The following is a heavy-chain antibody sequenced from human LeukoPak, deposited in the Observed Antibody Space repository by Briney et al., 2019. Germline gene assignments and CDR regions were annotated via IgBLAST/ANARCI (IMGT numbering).Heavy chain of an antibody. CDR2: INHSGYT. D-gene: IGHD4-17*01. CDR3: TRMNTGHDY. CDR1: GVYFNDYY. J-gene: IGHJ4*02. V-gene: IGHV4-34*01. Sequence: SETLSLTCAVSGVYFNDYYWSWVRQTPGKGVEWSGEINHSGYTNDSPSLKSRVTLSIDTSRKQFSLNLRSVPVADTGIYYCTRMNTGHDYWGQGTLVTVSS.